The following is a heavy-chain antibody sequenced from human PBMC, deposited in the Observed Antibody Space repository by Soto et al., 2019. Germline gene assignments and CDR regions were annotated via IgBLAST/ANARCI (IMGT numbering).Heavy chain of an antibody. CDR2: IHPVDSDT. D-gene: IGHD6-13*01. J-gene: IGHJ4*02. V-gene: IGHV5-51*01. Sequence: GESLKISCQGSGYNFANYWIGWVRQVPGKGLEWMGIIHPVDSDTIYSPSFQGQVTISADKSINTAYLRWSSLKASDTAMYYCARHIQSSTWTHFDTWGQGTLVTAPQ. CDR1: GYNFANYW. CDR3: ARHIQSSTWTHFDT.